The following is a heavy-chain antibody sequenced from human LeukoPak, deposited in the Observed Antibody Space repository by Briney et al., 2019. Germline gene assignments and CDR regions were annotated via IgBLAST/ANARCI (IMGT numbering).Heavy chain of an antibody. Sequence: PSETLSLTCAVYGGSFSGYYWSWIRQPPGKGLEWIGEINHSGSTNYNPSLKSRVTISVDTSKNQFSLKLSSVTAAGTAVYYCARMNNYYGSGSWYYYYYMDVWGKGTTVTISS. CDR3: ARMNNYYGSGSWYYYYYMDV. J-gene: IGHJ6*03. D-gene: IGHD3-10*01. CDR2: INHSGST. CDR1: GGSFSGYY. V-gene: IGHV4-34*01.